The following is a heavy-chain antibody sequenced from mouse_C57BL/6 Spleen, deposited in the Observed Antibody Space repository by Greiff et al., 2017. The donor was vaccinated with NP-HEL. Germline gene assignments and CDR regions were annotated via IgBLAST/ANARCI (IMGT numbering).Heavy chain of an antibody. CDR1: GYTFTSHW. CDR3: ASSNFVFDY. V-gene: IGHV1-53*01. Sequence: QVQLQQPGTELVKPGASVKLSCKASGYTFTSHWMHWVKQRPGQGLEWIGNINPANGVTNYNEKFKTKATLTVDKSSTTAYMQLSSLTSEDSAGYYCASSNFVFDYWGQGTTLTVSS. D-gene: IGHD2-5*01. J-gene: IGHJ2*01. CDR2: INPANGVT.